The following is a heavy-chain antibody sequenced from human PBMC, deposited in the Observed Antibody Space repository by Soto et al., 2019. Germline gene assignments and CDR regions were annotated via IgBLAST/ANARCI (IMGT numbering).Heavy chain of an antibody. CDR1: GFSISNYD. CDR3: ARVGGPGAFDI. Sequence: PGGSLRLSCAASGFSISNYDMHWVRQAPGKGLEYVSVFSSNGGSTYYANSVKGRFTISRDNSKNTLYLQMGSLRAEDMAVYYCARVGGPGAFDIWGQGTMVTVSS. D-gene: IGHD1-26*01. V-gene: IGHV3-64*01. J-gene: IGHJ3*02. CDR2: FSSNGGST.